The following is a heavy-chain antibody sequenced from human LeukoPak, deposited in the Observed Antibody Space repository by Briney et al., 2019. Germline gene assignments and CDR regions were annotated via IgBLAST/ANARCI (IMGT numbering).Heavy chain of an antibody. CDR3: ARVAAVGFLIDY. Sequence: SETLSLTCAVYGGSFSGYYWSWFRQPPGKGLEWIGEINHSGSTNYNPSLKSQVTISVDTSKNQFSLKLSSVTAADTAVYYCARVAAVGFLIDYWGQGTLVTGSS. V-gene: IGHV4-34*01. CDR2: INHSGST. CDR1: GGSFSGYY. J-gene: IGHJ4*02. D-gene: IGHD6-13*01.